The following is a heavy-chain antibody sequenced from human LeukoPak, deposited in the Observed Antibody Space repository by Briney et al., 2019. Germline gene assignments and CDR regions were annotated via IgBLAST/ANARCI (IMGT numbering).Heavy chain of an antibody. Sequence: GASVKVSCKASGYTFTSYDINWVRQATGQGLEWVGWMNPNSGNTGYAQKFQGRVTMTRNTSISTAYMELSSLRSEDTAVYYCARGLDDSSGYYQGDYWGQGTLVTVSS. CDR2: MNPNSGNT. CDR3: ARGLDDSSGYYQGDY. J-gene: IGHJ4*02. V-gene: IGHV1-8*01. CDR1: GYTFTSYD. D-gene: IGHD3-22*01.